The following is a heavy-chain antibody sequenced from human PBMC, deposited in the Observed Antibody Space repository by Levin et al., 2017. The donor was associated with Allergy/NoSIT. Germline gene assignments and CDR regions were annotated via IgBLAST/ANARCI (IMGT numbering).Heavy chain of an antibody. CDR3: ARGGVTNDY. CDR1: GFIVSDSY. CDR2: ISRGNSYT. Sequence: GESLKISCAASGFIVSDSYMSWIRQAPGKGLEWVSYISRGNSYTNYLDSVKGRFTISRDNAKNSLYLQMNSLRAEDTAIYDSARGGVTNDYWGQGKLVT. V-gene: IGHV3-11*05. D-gene: IGHD3-3*01. J-gene: IGHJ4*02.